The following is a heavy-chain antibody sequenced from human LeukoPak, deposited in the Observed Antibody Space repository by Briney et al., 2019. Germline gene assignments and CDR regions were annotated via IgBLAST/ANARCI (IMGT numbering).Heavy chain of an antibody. CDR2: IYSGGST. CDR3: ARLSYYYDSSGYYDY. V-gene: IGHV3-66*04. J-gene: IGHJ4*02. D-gene: IGHD3-22*01. CDR1: GFTFSSYG. Sequence: GGSLRLSCAASGFTFSSYGMSWVRQAPGKGLEWVSVIYSGGSTYYADSVKGRFTISRDNSKNTLYLQMNSLRAEDTAVYYCARLSYYYDSSGYYDYWGQGTLVTASS.